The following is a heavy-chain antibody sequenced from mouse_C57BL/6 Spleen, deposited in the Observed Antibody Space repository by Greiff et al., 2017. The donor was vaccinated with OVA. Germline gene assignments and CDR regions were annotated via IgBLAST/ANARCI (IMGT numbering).Heavy chain of an antibody. J-gene: IGHJ4*01. CDR3: ARSGQESAMDY. V-gene: IGHV1-69*01. CDR2: IDPSDSYT. CDR1: GYTFTSYW. Sequence: QVQLQQPGAELVMPGASVKLSCKASGYTFTSYWMHWVKQRPGQGLEWIGEIDPSDSYTNYNQKFKGKSTLTVDKSSSTAYMQLSSLTSEDSAVYYCARSGQESAMDYWGQGTSVTVSS.